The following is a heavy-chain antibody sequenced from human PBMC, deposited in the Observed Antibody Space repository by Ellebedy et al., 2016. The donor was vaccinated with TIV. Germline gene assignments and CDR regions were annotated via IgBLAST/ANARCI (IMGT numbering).Heavy chain of an antibody. D-gene: IGHD1-1*01. CDR2: IDPRDSYA. V-gene: IGHV5-10-1*01. J-gene: IGHJ5*02. CDR3: VRRQTTGTNRWLDP. CDR1: GYSFSNSW. Sequence: KVSCKGSGYSFSNSWISWVRQMPGKGLEWMGRIDPRDSYANYSPSFQGHVTISVDQSISTAYLQWDSLQASDTAMYYCVRRQTTGTNRWLDPWGQGTLVIVSS.